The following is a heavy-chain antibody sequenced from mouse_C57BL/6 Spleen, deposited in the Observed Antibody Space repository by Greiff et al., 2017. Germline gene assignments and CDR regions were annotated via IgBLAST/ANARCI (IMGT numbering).Heavy chain of an antibody. Sequence: QVQLQQSGAELARPGASVKLSCKASGYTFTSYGISWVKQRTGQGLEWIGEIYPRSGNTYYNEKFKGKATLTADKSSSTAYMELRSLTSEDSAVYFCARVDEYDQAWFAYWGQGTLVTVSA. CDR1: GYTFTSYG. CDR2: IYPRSGNT. V-gene: IGHV1-81*01. J-gene: IGHJ3*01. CDR3: ARVDEYDQAWFAY. D-gene: IGHD2-4*01.